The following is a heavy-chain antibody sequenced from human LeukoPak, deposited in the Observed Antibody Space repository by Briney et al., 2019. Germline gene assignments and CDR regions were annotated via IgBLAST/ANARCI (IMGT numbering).Heavy chain of an antibody. D-gene: IGHD3-16*01. Sequence: GGSLRLSCAASGFTFSSYSMNWVRQAPGKGLEWVSSISSSSSYIYYADSVKGRFTISRDNAKNSLYLQMNSLRAEDTAMYYRARDNVGPGGLGFDYWGQGTLVAVSS. CDR3: ARDNVGPGGLGFDY. J-gene: IGHJ4*02. V-gene: IGHV3-21*01. CDR2: ISSSSSYI. CDR1: GFTFSSYS.